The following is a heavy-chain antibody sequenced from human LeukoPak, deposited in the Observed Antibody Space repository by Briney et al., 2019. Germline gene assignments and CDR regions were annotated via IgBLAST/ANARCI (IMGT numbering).Heavy chain of an antibody. CDR2: ISDDGSNK. CDR1: GFSFSSYG. V-gene: IGHV3-30*18. Sequence: GRSLRLSCAASGFSFSSYGMHWVRQAPGKGLEWVAVISDDGSNKYYADSVKGRFTISRDTSKNTLYLRMNSLRAEDTAVYYCAKDHGYSSSWYAVDYWGQGTLVTVSS. D-gene: IGHD6-13*01. J-gene: IGHJ4*02. CDR3: AKDHGYSSSWYAVDY.